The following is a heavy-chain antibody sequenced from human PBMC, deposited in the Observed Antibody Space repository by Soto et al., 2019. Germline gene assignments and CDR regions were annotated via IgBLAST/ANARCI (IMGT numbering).Heavy chain of an antibody. J-gene: IGHJ6*02. CDR3: ARLLRCSGGSCYPTDPTWYYGMDV. CDR1: GGSISSSSYY. V-gene: IGHV4-39*01. CDR2: IYYSGST. D-gene: IGHD2-15*01. Sequence: SETLSLTCTVSGGSISSSSYYWGWIRQPPGEGLEWIGSIYYSGSTYYNPSLKSRVTISVDTSKNQFSLKLSSVTAADTAVYYCARLLRCSGGSCYPTDPTWYYGMDVWGQGTTVTVSS.